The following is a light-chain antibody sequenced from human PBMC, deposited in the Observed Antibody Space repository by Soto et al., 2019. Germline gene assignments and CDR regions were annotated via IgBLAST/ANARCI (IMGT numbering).Light chain of an antibody. CDR2: EGS. CDR1: SSDVGSYNL. CDR3: CSYAGSSIFYV. Sequence: QSVLTQPASVSGSPGQSITISCTGTSSDVGSYNLVSWYQQHPGKAPKLMIYEGSKRPSGVSNRFSGSKSGNTASLTISGRQADDEADYYCCSYAGSSIFYVFGAGTKVTVL. V-gene: IGLV2-23*01. J-gene: IGLJ1*01.